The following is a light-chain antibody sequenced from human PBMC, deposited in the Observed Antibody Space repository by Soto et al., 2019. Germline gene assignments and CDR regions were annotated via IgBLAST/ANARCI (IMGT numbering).Light chain of an antibody. CDR1: SSDVGGYNY. Sequence: QSALTQPASVSGSPGQSITISCTGTSSDVGGYNYVSWYQQHPGKAPKLMIYDVSNRPSGVSNRFSGSKSGNTASLTISGLQAEDEADYYCSSYTSSSLHVFGTGTQLPSS. CDR3: SSYTSSSLHV. J-gene: IGLJ7*01. CDR2: DVS. V-gene: IGLV2-14*03.